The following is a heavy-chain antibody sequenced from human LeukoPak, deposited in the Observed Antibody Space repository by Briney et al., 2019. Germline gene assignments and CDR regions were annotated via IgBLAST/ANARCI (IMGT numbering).Heavy chain of an antibody. Sequence: GGSLRLSCAASGFTFSSYGMHWVRQAPGKGLEWVAFIRYDGSNKYYADSVKGRFTISRDNSKNTLYLQMNSLRAEDTAVYYCATDGSGTSFPYYFESWGQGTLVTVSS. D-gene: IGHD3-10*01. CDR3: ATDGSGTSFPYYFES. J-gene: IGHJ4*02. CDR1: GFTFSSYG. V-gene: IGHV3-30*02. CDR2: IRYDGSNK.